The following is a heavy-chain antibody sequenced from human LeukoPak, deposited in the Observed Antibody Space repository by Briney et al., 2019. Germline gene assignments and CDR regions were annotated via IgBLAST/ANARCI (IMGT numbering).Heavy chain of an antibody. CDR3: ARVRSGYYFYDAFDI. J-gene: IGHJ3*02. D-gene: IGHD3-22*01. Sequence: PGGSLRLSCAASGFTFSSYSMNWVRQPPGKGLEWVSYISSSSSTIYYADSVKGRFTISRDNAKNSLYLQMNSLRDEDTAVYYCARVRSGYYFYDAFDIWGQGTMVTVSS. CDR2: ISSSSSTI. V-gene: IGHV3-48*02. CDR1: GFTFSSYS.